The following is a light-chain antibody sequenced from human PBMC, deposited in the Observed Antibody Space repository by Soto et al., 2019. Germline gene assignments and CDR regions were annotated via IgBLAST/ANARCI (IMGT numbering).Light chain of an antibody. Sequence: QSALTQPASVSGSPGQSITISCTGTSSDVGGYNYVSWYQQHPGKAPKLMIYDVSNRPSGVSNRFSGSKSGNTASLTMYGLQAEDEADDYCSSYTSSSSLWVFGTGTKLTVL. J-gene: IGLJ1*01. CDR2: DVS. V-gene: IGLV2-14*01. CDR3: SSYTSSSSLWV. CDR1: SSDVGGYNY.